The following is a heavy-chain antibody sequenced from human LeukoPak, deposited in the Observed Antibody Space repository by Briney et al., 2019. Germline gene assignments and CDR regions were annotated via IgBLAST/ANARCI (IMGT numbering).Heavy chain of an antibody. CDR3: AKESLLLRGPLLIYYFDF. CDR1: GFTFSDYY. V-gene: IGHV3-11*01. Sequence: PGGSLRLSCAASGFTFSDYYMSWIRQAPGKGLEWVSYISSSGSTIYYADSVKGRFTISRDNAKNSLYLQMNSLRAEDTAIYYCAKESLLLRGPLLIYYFDFWGQGTLVTVSS. CDR2: ISSSGSTI. J-gene: IGHJ4*02. D-gene: IGHD3-10*01.